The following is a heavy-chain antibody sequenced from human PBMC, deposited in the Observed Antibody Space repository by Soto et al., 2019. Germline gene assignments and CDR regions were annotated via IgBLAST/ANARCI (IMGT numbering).Heavy chain of an antibody. D-gene: IGHD3-22*01. CDR2: ISAYNGNT. J-gene: IGHJ4*02. V-gene: IGHV1-18*04. CDR1: GYTFTSYG. CDR3: ARSDYYDSSGYSPFDY. Sequence: ASVKVSCKASGYTFTSYGISWVRQAPGQGLEWMGWISAYNGNTNYAQKLQGRVTMTTDTSTSTAYMELRSQRSDDTAVYYCARSDYYDSSGYSPFDYWGQGTLVTVSS.